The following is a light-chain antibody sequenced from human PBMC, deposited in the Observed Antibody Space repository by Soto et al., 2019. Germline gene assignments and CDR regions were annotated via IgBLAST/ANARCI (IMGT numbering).Light chain of an antibody. J-gene: IGKJ4*01. CDR1: QSVSNRY. CDR2: RVS. CDR3: QQNGNVPLT. V-gene: IGKV3-20*01. Sequence: EVVLTQSPGTLSLSPGEGATLSCRASQSVSNRYFAWYQQKPGQAPRLLIYRVSSRATGIPDRFSGSGSGTDFPLTISRLEPEDFAVYYCQQNGNVPLTFGGGTQVEIK.